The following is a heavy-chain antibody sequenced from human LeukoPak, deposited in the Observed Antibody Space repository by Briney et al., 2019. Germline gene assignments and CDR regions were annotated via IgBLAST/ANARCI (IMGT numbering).Heavy chain of an antibody. CDR1: GGTFSSYA. CDR3: ASTLIEGCSGCQNPGDY. CDR2: IIPIFGTA. D-gene: IGHD6-19*01. Sequence: GVSVKVSCKASGGTFSSYAISWVRQAPGQGLEWMGGIIPIFGTANYAQKFQGRVTITADKSTSTAYMELSSLRSEDTAVYYCASTLIEGCSGCQNPGDYWGQGTLVTVSS. V-gene: IGHV1-69*06. J-gene: IGHJ4*02.